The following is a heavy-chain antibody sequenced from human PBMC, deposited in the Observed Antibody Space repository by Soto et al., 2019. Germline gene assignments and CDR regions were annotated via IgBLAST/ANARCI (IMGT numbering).Heavy chain of an antibody. CDR2: IYWDDDK. CDR3: ALRRGYSYGYYFDY. D-gene: IGHD5-18*01. Sequence: QITLKESGPTLVKPTQTLTLTCTFSGFSLSTSGVGVGWIRQPPGKALEWLALIYWDDDKRYSPSLKSRLTITKDTSKNQVVLTMTNMDPVETATYYCALRRGYSYGYYFDYWGQGTLVTVSS. CDR1: GFSLSTSGVG. V-gene: IGHV2-5*02. J-gene: IGHJ4*02.